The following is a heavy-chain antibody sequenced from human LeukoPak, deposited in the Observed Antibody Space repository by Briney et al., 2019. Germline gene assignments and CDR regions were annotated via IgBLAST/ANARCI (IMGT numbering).Heavy chain of an antibody. CDR2: ISWNTGTI. J-gene: IGHJ4*02. CDR3: AKSDGSGSDY. D-gene: IGHD3-10*01. Sequence: GGFLRLSCAASGFTFADSAMHWVRQAPGKGLEWVSGISWNTGTIDYADSVKGRFTISRDNAKNSLYLQMNSLRAEDTALYYCAKSDGSGSDYWGQGTLVTVSS. CDR1: GFTFADSA. V-gene: IGHV3-9*01.